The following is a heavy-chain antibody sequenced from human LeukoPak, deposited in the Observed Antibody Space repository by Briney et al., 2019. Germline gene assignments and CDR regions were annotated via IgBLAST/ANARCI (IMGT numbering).Heavy chain of an antibody. D-gene: IGHD3-10*01. Sequence: GGSLRLACAASGFTFSSYSMNWVRQAPGKGLEWVSSISSSSSCIYYADSVKGRFTISRDNAKNSLYLQMNSLRVEDTAIYYCVKVAKYYYGSATYYFFEHWGQGTLVTASS. CDR1: GFTFSSYS. J-gene: IGHJ4*02. V-gene: IGHV3-21*01. CDR2: ISSSSSCI. CDR3: VKVAKYYYGSATYYFFEH.